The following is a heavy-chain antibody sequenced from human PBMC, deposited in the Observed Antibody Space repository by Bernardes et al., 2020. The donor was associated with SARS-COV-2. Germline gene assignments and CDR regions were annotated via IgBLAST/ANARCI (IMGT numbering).Heavy chain of an antibody. CDR2: IQSGGYT. Sequence: GRSLRVSCAVSGFTVSSKYMNWVRQAPGKGLEWVSVIQSGGYTNYADSVKGRFTVSRDTSENTVSLQMNSLRAEDTAVYYCVRGLRWAFDYWGQGTLVSVSS. D-gene: IGHD4-17*01. CDR3: VRGLRWAFDY. V-gene: IGHV3-53*01. CDR1: GFTVSSKY. J-gene: IGHJ4*02.